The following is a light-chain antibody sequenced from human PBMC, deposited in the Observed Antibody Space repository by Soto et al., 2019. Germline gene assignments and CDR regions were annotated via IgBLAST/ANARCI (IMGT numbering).Light chain of an antibody. Sequence: QSVLTQPPSVSAAPGQKVTISCSGSSSNIGNNYVSWYQQLPGTAHKLLIFENNKRPSGIPDRFSASKSGTSATLAITGLQTGDAADYYCGTWDNSLSPPYVFGTGTKVTVL. J-gene: IGLJ1*01. V-gene: IGLV1-51*02. CDR3: GTWDNSLSPPYV. CDR2: ENN. CDR1: SSNIGNNY.